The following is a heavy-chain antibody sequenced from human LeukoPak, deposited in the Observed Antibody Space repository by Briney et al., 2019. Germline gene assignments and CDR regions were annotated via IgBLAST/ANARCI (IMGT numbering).Heavy chain of an antibody. CDR2: IYYSGST. D-gene: IGHD3-9*01. CDR1: GGSISSSSYY. V-gene: IGHV4-39*07. J-gene: IGHJ5*02. Sequence: SETLSLTCTVSGGSISSSSYYWGWIRQPPGTGLEWIGSIYYSGSTYYNPSLKSRVTISVDTSKNQFSLKLGSVTAADTAVYYCARAIKHPNFDWLLSNGLKDGWFDPWGQGTLVTVSS. CDR3: ARAIKHPNFDWLLSNGLKDGWFDP.